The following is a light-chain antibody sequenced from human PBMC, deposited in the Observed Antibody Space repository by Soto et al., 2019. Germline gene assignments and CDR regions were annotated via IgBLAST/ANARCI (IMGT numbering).Light chain of an antibody. J-gene: IGKJ3*01. V-gene: IGKV1-27*01. Sequence: DIQMTQSPTSLSASVGDRVTITCRASQCIRNFVAWYQQKPGKAPKLLIYAASTLQSGVPSRFSGSGSGTDFTLTINSLQPEDVATYSCQKYSSVPVFGPGTKVEIK. CDR3: QKYSSVPV. CDR2: AAS. CDR1: QCIRNF.